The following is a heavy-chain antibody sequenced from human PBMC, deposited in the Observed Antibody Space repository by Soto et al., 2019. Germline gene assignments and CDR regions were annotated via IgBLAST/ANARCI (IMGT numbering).Heavy chain of an antibody. CDR1: GVSFNNNG. J-gene: IGHJ6*02. V-gene: IGHV1-69*01. D-gene: IGHD3-10*01. CDR2: VSPPFRTS. Sequence: QVQLVQSGAEVKKPGSSVKVSCKTSGVSFNNNGIGWVRQAPGHGLERMGGVSPPFRTSNYARKFQGRISITADASTGTVNMELSSLTSEDTVQYYCARVLYYGSGSYSPYGMDVWGQGTTVTVSS. CDR3: ARVLYYGSGSYSPYGMDV.